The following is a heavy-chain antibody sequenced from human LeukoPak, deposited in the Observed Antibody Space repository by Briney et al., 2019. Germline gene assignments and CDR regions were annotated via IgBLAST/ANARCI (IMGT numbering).Heavy chain of an antibody. V-gene: IGHV4-39*01. CDR1: GGSTSSSSYH. Sequence: SETPSLTCTVSGGSTSSSSYHWGWIRQPPGKGLEWIGNIYYTGRTYYNPSLKSRVTIYVDTSKNQFSLKLSSVSAADTAVYYCARLYYYDSSGPPLWGQGTLVTVSS. CDR3: ARLYYYDSSGPPL. CDR2: IYYTGRT. J-gene: IGHJ4*02. D-gene: IGHD3-22*01.